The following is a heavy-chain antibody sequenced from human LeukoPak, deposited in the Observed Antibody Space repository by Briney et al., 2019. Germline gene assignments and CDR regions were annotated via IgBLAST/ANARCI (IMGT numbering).Heavy chain of an antibody. CDR3: ARGRWYPIN. J-gene: IGHJ4*02. Sequence: SETQSLTCTLSGDSIRISSYYWGSIRQPPGKGLEWIWSIYYCGNTYYNRSLKSRVTITVDTSKNQFSLKVSAVTAADTAVYYCARGRWYPINWGQGTLVTVSS. V-gene: IGHV4-39*01. CDR1: GDSIRISSYY. D-gene: IGHD5-24*01. CDR2: IYYCGNT.